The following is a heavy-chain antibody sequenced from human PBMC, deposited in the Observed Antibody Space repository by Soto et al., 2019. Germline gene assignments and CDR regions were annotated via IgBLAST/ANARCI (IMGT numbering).Heavy chain of an antibody. J-gene: IGHJ5*02. D-gene: IGHD6-6*01. CDR1: GFTFSSYS. Sequence: GESLKISCAASGFTFSSYSMNWVRQAPGKGLEWVSSISSSSSYIYYADSVKGRFTISRDNAKNSLYLQMNSLRAEDTAVYYCARVRSIAARPDWFDPWGQGTLVTVSS. CDR3: ARVRSIAARPDWFDP. V-gene: IGHV3-21*01. CDR2: ISSSSSYI.